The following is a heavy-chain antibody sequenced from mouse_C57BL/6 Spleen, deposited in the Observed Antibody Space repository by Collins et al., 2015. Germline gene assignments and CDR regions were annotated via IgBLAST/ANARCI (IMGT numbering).Heavy chain of an antibody. CDR2: IYPGDGDT. V-gene: IGHV1-82*01. CDR3: ARAGGEPFAY. D-gene: IGHD2-13*01. CDR1: GYAFSSSW. Sequence: QVQLQQSGPELVKPGASVKISCKASGYAFSSSWMNWVKQRPGKGLEWIGRIYPGDGDTNYNGKFKGKATLTADKSSSTAYMQLSSLTSEDSAVYFCARAGGEPFAYWGQGTLVTVSA. J-gene: IGHJ3*01.